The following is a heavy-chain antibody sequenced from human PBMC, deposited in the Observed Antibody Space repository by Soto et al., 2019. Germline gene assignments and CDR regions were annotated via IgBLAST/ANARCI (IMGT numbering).Heavy chain of an antibody. V-gene: IGHV4-31*03. CDR3: ARLRTGNCSGGSCYSWAFDY. CDR1: GGSISSGGYY. J-gene: IGHJ4*02. Sequence: QVQLQESGPGLVKPSQTLSLTCTVSGGSISSGGYYCSWIRQHPGKGLEWIGYIYYSGSTYYNPSLKSRVTISVDTSKNQFSLKLSSVTAADTAVYYCARLRTGNCSGGSCYSWAFDYWGQGTLVTVSS. CDR2: IYYSGST. D-gene: IGHD2-15*01.